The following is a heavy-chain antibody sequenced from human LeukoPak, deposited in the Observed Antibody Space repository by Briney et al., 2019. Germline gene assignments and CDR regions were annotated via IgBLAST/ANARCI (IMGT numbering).Heavy chain of an antibody. J-gene: IGHJ4*02. CDR2: ISANGIST. V-gene: IGHV3-23*01. Sequence: PGGSLRLSCAASGFTFTSYAMNWVRQAPEKGLEWVSGISANGISTNYADSVKGRFTISRDNSKNTLYLQMNSLRAGDTAIYYCARGRWPGGHFDYWGQGTLVTVSS. D-gene: IGHD4-23*01. CDR1: GFTFTSYA. CDR3: ARGRWPGGHFDY.